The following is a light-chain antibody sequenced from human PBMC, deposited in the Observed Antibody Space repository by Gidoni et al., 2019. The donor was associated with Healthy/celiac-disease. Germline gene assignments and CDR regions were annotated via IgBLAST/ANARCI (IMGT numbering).Light chain of an antibody. J-gene: IGLJ3*02. Sequence: QSVLTQPPSVSGAPGPRVTISGTGSSSNIGAGYDVPWYQQLPGTAPKLLIYGNSNRPSGVPDRFSGSKSGTSASLAITGLQAEDEADYYCQSYDSSLSVWVFGGGTKLTVL. CDR3: QSYDSSLSVWV. CDR1: SSNIGAGYD. V-gene: IGLV1-40*01. CDR2: GNS.